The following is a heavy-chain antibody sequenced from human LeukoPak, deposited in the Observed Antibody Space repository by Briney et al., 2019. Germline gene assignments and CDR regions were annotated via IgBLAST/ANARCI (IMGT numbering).Heavy chain of an antibody. V-gene: IGHV4-39*01. Sequence: SETLSLTCTVSGGSISSSTYYWGWIRQPPGKGLEWIGNLYYSGSTYYNPSLKSRVTISVDTSKNQLSLKLSSVPAADTAVHYCARQAISGYDPPPFDSWGQGTLVTVSS. CDR1: GGSISSSTYY. J-gene: IGHJ4*02. CDR2: LYYSGST. D-gene: IGHD5-12*01. CDR3: ARQAISGYDPPPFDS.